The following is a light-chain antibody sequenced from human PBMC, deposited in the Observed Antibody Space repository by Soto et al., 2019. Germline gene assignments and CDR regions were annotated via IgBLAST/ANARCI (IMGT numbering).Light chain of an antibody. V-gene: IGLV2-14*01. J-gene: IGLJ3*02. CDR1: SSDVGGYNY. CDR2: EVS. Sequence: QSALTQPASVSASPGQSITISCTGTSSDVGGYNYVSWYQQHPGKAPKLMIYEVSNRPSGVSNRFSGSKSGNTASLTISGLQAEDEADYYCSSYTSSSTLEVFGGGTKLTVL. CDR3: SSYTSSSTLEV.